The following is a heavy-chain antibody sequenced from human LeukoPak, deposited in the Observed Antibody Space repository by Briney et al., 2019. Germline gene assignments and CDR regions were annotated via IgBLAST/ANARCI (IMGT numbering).Heavy chain of an antibody. V-gene: IGHV3-30*01. CDR3: ARSMKGAAPLIDY. CDR1: GFTFSSYA. CDR2: ISHDGSNK. Sequence: GGSLRLSCAASGFTFSSYAMHWVRQAPGKGLEWVAVISHDGSNKYYADSVKGRFTISRDNSKNTLYLQMNSLRAEDTAVYYCARSMKGAAPLIDYWGQGTLVTVSS. D-gene: IGHD6-6*01. J-gene: IGHJ4*02.